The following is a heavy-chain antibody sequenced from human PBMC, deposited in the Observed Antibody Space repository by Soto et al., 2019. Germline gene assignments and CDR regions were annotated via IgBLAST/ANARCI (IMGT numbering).Heavy chain of an antibody. V-gene: IGHV1-46*03. J-gene: IGHJ4*02. D-gene: IGHD6-13*01. CDR1: GYTFTSYY. Sequence: ASVKVSCKASGYTFTSYYMHWVRQAPGQGLEWMGIVNPSGGSTSYAQKFQGRVTMTRDTSTSTVYMELSSLRSEDTAVYYCARVIAAAGPLGYWGQGTLVTVSS. CDR2: VNPSGGST. CDR3: ARVIAAAGPLGY.